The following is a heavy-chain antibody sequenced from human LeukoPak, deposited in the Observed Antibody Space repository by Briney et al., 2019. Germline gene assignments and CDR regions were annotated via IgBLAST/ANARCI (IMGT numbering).Heavy chain of an antibody. CDR3: ARDEEKAAGSL. V-gene: IGHV1-69*13. CDR2: IIPLFGAP. J-gene: IGHJ4*02. Sequence: ASEKVSCKPSGGTFGSYAISWVRQAPGQGLEWVGGIIPLFGAPLYAQKFQGRVTITADERTSTVYMDLSSLRSDDTAVYYCARDEEKAAGSLWGQGTPVIVSS. D-gene: IGHD6-13*01. CDR1: GGTFGSYA.